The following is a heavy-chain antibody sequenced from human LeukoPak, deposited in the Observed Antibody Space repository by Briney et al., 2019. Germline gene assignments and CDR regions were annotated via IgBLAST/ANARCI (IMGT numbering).Heavy chain of an antibody. J-gene: IGHJ6*02. V-gene: IGHV3-30*18. Sequence: GGSLRLSCAASGFTFSSYGMHWVRQAPGKGLEWVAVISYDGSNKYYADSVKGRFTISRDNSKNTLYLQMNSLRAEDTAVYYCAKAESRGMDVWGQGTTVTVSS. CDR3: AKAESRGMDV. CDR2: ISYDGSNK. CDR1: GFTFSSYG.